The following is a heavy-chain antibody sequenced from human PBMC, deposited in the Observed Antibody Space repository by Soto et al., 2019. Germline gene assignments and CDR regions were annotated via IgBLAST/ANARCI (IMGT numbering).Heavy chain of an antibody. D-gene: IGHD1-26*01. J-gene: IGHJ4*02. CDR1: GGSISSSSYY. CDR2: IYYSGNT. V-gene: IGHV4-39*01. CDR3: ARAGVVGATALDY. Sequence: PSETLSLTCTVSGGSISSSSYYWGWIRQPPGKGLEWIGSIYYSGNTYYNPSLKSRVTISVDTAKNQFSLKLSSVTAADTAVYYCARAGVVGATALDYWGQGTLVTVSS.